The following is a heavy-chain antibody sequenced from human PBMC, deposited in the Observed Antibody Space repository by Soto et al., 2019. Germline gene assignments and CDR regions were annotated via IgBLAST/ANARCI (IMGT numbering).Heavy chain of an antibody. CDR3: ARGSGWYYY. CDR2: IYSSGTT. J-gene: IGHJ4*02. V-gene: IGHV4-61*08. D-gene: IGHD6-19*01. CDR1: SVSISSYGYY. Sequence: SETLSLTCTVSSVSISSYGYYWSWIRQPPGKGLEWIGYIYSSGTTNYNPSVKSRVTISVDTSKNQFSLKLSSVTAADTAVYYCARGSGWYYYSGQGTLVTVSS.